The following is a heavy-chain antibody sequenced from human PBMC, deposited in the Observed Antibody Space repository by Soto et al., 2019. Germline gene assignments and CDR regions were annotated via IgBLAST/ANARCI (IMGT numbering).Heavy chain of an antibody. Sequence: QVQLQESGPGLVKPSETLSLTCTVSGGSISSYYWSWIRQPAGKGLEWIGRIYTSGSTNYNPSLKSRVTMSVDPSKNQCSLKLSSVTAADTAVYYCARDPLPGGFLEWLPPRPPPWFDPWGQGTLVTVSS. CDR1: GGSISSYY. CDR3: ARDPLPGGFLEWLPPRPPPWFDP. J-gene: IGHJ5*02. V-gene: IGHV4-4*07. D-gene: IGHD3-3*01. CDR2: IYTSGST.